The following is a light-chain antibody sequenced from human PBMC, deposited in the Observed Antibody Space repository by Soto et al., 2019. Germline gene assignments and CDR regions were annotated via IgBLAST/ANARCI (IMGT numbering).Light chain of an antibody. Sequence: DIQMTQSPPSLSASVGDRVTITCQASHDITSYLNWYQHKPGKAPKLLIYDASILEAGVPSRFSGSGSGKYFTFTISSLQPEDVATYYCQKCDYLPIFGPGTTVDFK. V-gene: IGKV1-33*01. CDR3: QKCDYLPI. J-gene: IGKJ3*01. CDR2: DAS. CDR1: HDITSY.